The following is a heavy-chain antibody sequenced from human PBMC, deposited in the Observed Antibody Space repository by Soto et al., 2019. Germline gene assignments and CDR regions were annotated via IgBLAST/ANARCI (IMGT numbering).Heavy chain of an antibody. CDR2: VDSDGRGT. J-gene: IGHJ4*02. V-gene: IGHV3-74*01. CDR1: GITFPNYW. CDR3: GTVFEH. Sequence: EVQLVESGGGSVQPGGSLRLSCVASGITFPNYWMHWVRQVPGKGLVWVARVDSDGRGTSYADFVKGRFTISRDNAKNTLYLQINSLRVEDTAMYYCGTVFEHWGQGIPVTVSS.